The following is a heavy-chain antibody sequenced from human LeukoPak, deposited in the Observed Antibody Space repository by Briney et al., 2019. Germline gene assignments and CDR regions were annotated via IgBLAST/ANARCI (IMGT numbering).Heavy chain of an antibody. CDR1: GGTFSSYA. CDR3: ARELVEMAEKEGYFDY. V-gene: IGHV1-69*05. Sequence: SVKVSCKASGGTFSSYAISWVRQAPGQGLEWMGGNIPIFGTANYAQKFQGRVTITTDESTSTAYMELSSLRSEDTAVYYCARELVEMAEKEGYFDYWGQGTLVTVSS. D-gene: IGHD5-24*01. CDR2: NIPIFGTA. J-gene: IGHJ4*02.